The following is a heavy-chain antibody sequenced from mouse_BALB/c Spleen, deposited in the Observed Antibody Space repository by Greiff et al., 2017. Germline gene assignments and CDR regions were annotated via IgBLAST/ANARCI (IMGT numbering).Heavy chain of an antibody. J-gene: IGHJ2*01. CDR2: ISSGGSYT. V-gene: IGHV5-6*02. CDR1: GFTFSSYG. CDR3: ARHVDGNYCFDY. D-gene: IGHD2-1*01. Sequence: DVMLVESGGDLVKPGGSLKLSCAASGFTFSSYGMSWVRQTPDKRLEWVATISSGGSYTYYPDSVKGRFTISRDNAKNTLYLQMSSLKSEDTAMYYCARHVDGNYCFDYWGQGTTLTVSS.